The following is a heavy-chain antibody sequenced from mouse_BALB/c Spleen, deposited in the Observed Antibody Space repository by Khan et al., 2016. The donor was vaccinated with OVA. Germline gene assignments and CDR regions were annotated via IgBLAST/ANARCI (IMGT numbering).Heavy chain of an antibody. Sequence: EVELVESGGGLMQPGGSLKLSCAASGFTFSSYGMSWVRQTPDKRLELVASINSNGGSTYYPDSVKGRFTISRDNAKNTLYLQMNILQSEDTAMYYCARDPYYYGSKYAMDYWGQGTSVTVSS. CDR3: ARDPYYYGSKYAMDY. CDR2: INSNGGST. CDR1: GFTFSSYG. D-gene: IGHD1-1*01. J-gene: IGHJ4*01. V-gene: IGHV5-6-3*01.